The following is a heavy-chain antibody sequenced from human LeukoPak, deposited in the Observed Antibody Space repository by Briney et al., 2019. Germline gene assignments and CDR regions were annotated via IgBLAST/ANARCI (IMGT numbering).Heavy chain of an antibody. CDR1: GGSISNYD. D-gene: IGHD6-19*01. CDR2: IYTSGST. CDR3: ARDPDSSGWYKGWFDP. V-gene: IGHV4-4*07. Sequence: SETLSLTCTVSGGSISNYDWSWIRQPAGKGLEWIGRIYTSGSTNYNPSLKSRVTMSEDTSKKQFSLKLSSVTAADTAVYYCARDPDSSGWYKGWFDPWGQGTLVTVSS. J-gene: IGHJ5*02.